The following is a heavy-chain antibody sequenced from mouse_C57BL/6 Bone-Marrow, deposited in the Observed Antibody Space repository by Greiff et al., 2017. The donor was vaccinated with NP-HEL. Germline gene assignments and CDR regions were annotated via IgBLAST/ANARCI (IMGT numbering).Heavy chain of an antibody. D-gene: IGHD1-1*01. J-gene: IGHJ4*01. V-gene: IGHV6-3*01. CDR2: IRLKSDNYAT. Sequence: EVKLEESGGGLVQPGGSMKLSCVASGFTFSNYWMNWVRQSPEKGLEWVAQIRLKSDNYATHYAESVKGRFTISRDDSKSSVYLQMNNLRAEDTGIYYCPTYYYGSSGAMDYWGQGTSVTVSS. CDR3: PTYYYGSSGAMDY. CDR1: GFTFSNYW.